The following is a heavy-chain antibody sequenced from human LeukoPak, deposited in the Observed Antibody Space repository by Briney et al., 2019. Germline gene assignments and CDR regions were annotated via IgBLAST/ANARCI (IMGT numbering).Heavy chain of an antibody. J-gene: IGHJ4*02. CDR3: ARPQGSWSNNEYYFDY. CDR1: GFTFSSYA. Sequence: GGSLRLSCAASGFTFSSYAMSWVRQAPGKGLEWVSAISGSGGSTYYADSVKGRFTISRDNSKNTLYLQMNSLRAEDTAVYYCARPQGSWSNNEYYFDYWGQGTLVTVSS. D-gene: IGHD1/OR15-1a*01. CDR2: ISGSGGST. V-gene: IGHV3-23*01.